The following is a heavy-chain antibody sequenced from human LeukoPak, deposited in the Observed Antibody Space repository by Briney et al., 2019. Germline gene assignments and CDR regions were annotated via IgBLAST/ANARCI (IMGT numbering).Heavy chain of an antibody. CDR2: IYSGGVT. CDR3: ARVGYHYDSSGYYHFGY. Sequence: PGGSLRLSCAASGFTVSSNYMSWVRQAPGKGLEWVSVIYSGGVTYYADSVKGRFTTSRDNSKNTLYLQINSLRAEDTAVCYCARVGYHYDSSGYYHFGYWGQGTLVTVSS. V-gene: IGHV3-66*01. J-gene: IGHJ4*02. D-gene: IGHD3-22*01. CDR1: GFTVSSNY.